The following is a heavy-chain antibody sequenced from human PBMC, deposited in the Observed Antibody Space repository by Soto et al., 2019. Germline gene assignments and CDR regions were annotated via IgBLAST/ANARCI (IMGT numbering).Heavy chain of an antibody. CDR3: TTDRINYDFWSGYSVY. CDR1: GFTFSNAW. Sequence: GGSLRLSCAASGFTFSNAWMSWVRQAPGKGLEWVGRIKSKTDGGTTDYAAPVKGRFTISRDDSKNTLYLQMNSLKTEDTAVYYCTTDRINYDFWSGYSVYWGQGTLVTVSS. CDR2: IKSKTDGGTT. J-gene: IGHJ4*02. V-gene: IGHV3-15*01. D-gene: IGHD3-3*01.